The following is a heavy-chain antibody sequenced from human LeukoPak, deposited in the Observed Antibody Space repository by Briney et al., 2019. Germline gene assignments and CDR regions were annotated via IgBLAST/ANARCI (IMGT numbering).Heavy chain of an antibody. D-gene: IGHD6-25*01. V-gene: IGHV3-33*01. CDR3: GRDLSRLIIDY. J-gene: IGHJ4*02. CDR1: GFTFSRHG. CDR2: IWYDGSNK. Sequence: GGSLRLSCAASGFTFSRHGVHWVRQAPGKGLEWMAVIWYDGSNKYYADSVKGRFTISRDNSKNTLYLQMNSLRVEDTAVYYCGRDLSRLIIDYWGQGTLVTVSS.